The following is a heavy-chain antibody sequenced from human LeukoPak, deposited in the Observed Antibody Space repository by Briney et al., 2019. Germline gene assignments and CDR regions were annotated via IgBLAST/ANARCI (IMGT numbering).Heavy chain of an antibody. CDR3: ARSDLSGYSSGWYPQRDNWFDP. V-gene: IGHV4-4*07. J-gene: IGHJ5*02. CDR1: GGSISSYY. D-gene: IGHD6-19*01. Sequence: SETLSLTCTVSGGSISSYYWSWIRQPAGKGLEWIGRIYTSGSTNYNPSLKSRVTISVDTSKSQFSLKLSSVTAADTAVYYCARSDLSGYSSGWYPQRDNWFDPWGQGTLVTVSS. CDR2: IYTSGST.